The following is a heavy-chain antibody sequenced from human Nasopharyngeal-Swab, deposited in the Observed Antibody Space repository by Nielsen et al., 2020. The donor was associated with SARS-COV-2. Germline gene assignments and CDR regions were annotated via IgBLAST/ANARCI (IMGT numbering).Heavy chain of an antibody. CDR3: AKAGAFGNYYHY. J-gene: IGHJ4*02. CDR2: ISSSGGST. V-gene: IGHV3-23*01. D-gene: IGHD1-7*01. CDR1: GFTFNSHA. Sequence: GDSLKISCAASGFTFNSHAMNWVRQAPGKGLEWVSAISSSGGSTYYADSVKGRFTISRDNSKNTVYLQMNSLRAEDTAIYYCAKAGAFGNYYHYWGQGTLVTVSS.